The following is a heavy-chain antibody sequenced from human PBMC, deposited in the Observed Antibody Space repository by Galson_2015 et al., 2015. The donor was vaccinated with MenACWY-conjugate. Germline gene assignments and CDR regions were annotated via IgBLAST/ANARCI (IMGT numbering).Heavy chain of an antibody. Sequence: QSRAEVPTPGESLRISGKGSGYSFASYWVSWVRQMPEKGLVWMGRIAPSDSYTNYSPSFQGHVTISADKSISTAYLQWSSLKASDTAMYYCARPGQYSSSYMDVWGQGTTVTVSS. CDR2: IAPSDSYT. V-gene: IGHV5-10-1*01. D-gene: IGHD6-6*01. J-gene: IGHJ6*02. CDR1: GYSFASYW. CDR3: ARPGQYSSSYMDV.